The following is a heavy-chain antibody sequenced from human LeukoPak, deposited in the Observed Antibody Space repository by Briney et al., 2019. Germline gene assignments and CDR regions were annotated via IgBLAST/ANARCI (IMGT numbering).Heavy chain of an antibody. CDR1: GFXFRTYW. Sequence: PGGSLRLSCAASGFXFRTYWINWVRQAPGKGLVWISRIESDGSSTSYADSVKGRFTISRDNAANTLYLQMNSLRAEDTAVYYCVRGSWSAAGTSIDYWGQGTLVTVSS. J-gene: IGHJ4*02. CDR2: IESDGSST. V-gene: IGHV3-74*01. CDR3: VRGSWSAAGTSIDY. D-gene: IGHD6-13*01.